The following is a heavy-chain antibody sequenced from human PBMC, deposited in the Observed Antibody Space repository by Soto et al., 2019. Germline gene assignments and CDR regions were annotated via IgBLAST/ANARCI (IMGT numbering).Heavy chain of an antibody. V-gene: IGHV3-21*01. D-gene: IGHD6-13*01. Sequence: LEWVSSISSSSSYIYYADSVKGRFTISRDNAKNSLYLQMNSLRAEDTAVYYCARDLAAAGTYYYYGMDVWGQGTT. CDR3: ARDLAAAGTYYYYGMDV. CDR2: ISSSSSYI. J-gene: IGHJ6*02.